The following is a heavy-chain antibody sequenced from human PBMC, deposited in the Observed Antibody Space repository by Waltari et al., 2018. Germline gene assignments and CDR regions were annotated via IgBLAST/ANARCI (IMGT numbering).Heavy chain of an antibody. Sequence: EEQLVASGGGLVQTGGSRRLSCSASGFTLSTSNMNWVRQATGKGLEWFSYITNRGGPIYYADSVKGRFTVSRDNDKNSLNLQMNNLRVEDTAVYYCTRDGGAESHWGQGTLVTVTS. V-gene: IGHV3-48*01. CDR2: ITNRGGPI. CDR1: GFTLSTSN. CDR3: TRDGGAESH. D-gene: IGHD3-16*01. J-gene: IGHJ4*02.